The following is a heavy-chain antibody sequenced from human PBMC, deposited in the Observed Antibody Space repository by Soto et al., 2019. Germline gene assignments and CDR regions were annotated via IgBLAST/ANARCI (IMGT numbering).Heavy chain of an antibody. CDR1: GFTFSSYA. D-gene: IGHD5-18*01. V-gene: IGHV3-30-3*01. CDR3: SRGGYIYCSHGGY. CDR2: ISYDGSNK. Sequence: QVQQVESGGGVIQPGRSLRLSCAASGFTFSSYAMHWVRQAPGKGLEWVAVISYDGSNKYYADSVKGRFTISRDNSKNTLYLQLNSLRAEDMAVYYSSRGGYIYCSHGGYWGQGTLVTVSS. J-gene: IGHJ4*02.